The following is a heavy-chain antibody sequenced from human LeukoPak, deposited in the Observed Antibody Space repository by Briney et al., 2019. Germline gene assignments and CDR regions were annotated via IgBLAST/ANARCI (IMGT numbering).Heavy chain of an antibody. V-gene: IGHV3-23*01. CDR3: AKSLYGGCDY. Sequence: GGSLRLSCAASGFSFSTYAMSWVRQAPGKGLEWVSGVNGNGGSASYADSVKGRFTIFRDNSKNTVYLQMNSLRVEDTAVYYCAKSLYGGCDYWGQGTVVTVSS. J-gene: IGHJ4*02. CDR2: VNGNGGSA. D-gene: IGHD3-16*02. CDR1: GFSFSTYA.